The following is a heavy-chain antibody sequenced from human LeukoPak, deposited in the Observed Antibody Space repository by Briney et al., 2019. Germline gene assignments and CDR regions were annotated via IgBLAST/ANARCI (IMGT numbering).Heavy chain of an antibody. V-gene: IGHV3-23*01. J-gene: IGHJ4*02. D-gene: IGHD6-13*01. CDR1: GFTFSSYA. Sequence: GGSLRLSCAASGFTFSSYAMSWVRQAPGKGLEWVSAISGSGGSTYYADSVKGRFTISRDNSKNTLYLQMNSLRAEDTAVYYCATASKEQQIVRDYWGQGTLVTVSS. CDR3: ATASKEQQIVRDY. CDR2: ISGSGGST.